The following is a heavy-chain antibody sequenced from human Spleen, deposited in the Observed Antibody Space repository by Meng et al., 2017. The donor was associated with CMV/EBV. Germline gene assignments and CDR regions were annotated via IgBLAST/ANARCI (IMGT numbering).Heavy chain of an antibody. J-gene: IGHJ6*02. CDR2: IYYSGST. CDR3: ARSSNPYYYYGMDV. CDR1: GGSISNYY. V-gene: IGHV4-59*01. Sequence: GSLSLTCTVSGGSISNYYWSWIRQPPGKGLEWIGYIYYSGSTNYNPSLKSRVTISVDTSKNQFSLKLSSVTAADTAVYYCARSSNPYYYYGMDVWGQGTTVTVSS. D-gene: IGHD4-11*01.